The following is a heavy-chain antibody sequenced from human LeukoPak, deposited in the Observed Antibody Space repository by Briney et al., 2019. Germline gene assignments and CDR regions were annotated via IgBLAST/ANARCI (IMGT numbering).Heavy chain of an antibody. CDR1: GFTVSSNY. CDR3: ARDAYELYSSGWYDI. V-gene: IGHV3-53*01. J-gene: IGHJ3*02. CDR2: IYSGGST. Sequence: GSLRLSCAASGFTVSSNYMSWVRQAPGKGLEWVSVIYSGGSTYYADSVKGRFTISRDNSKNTLYLQMNSLRAEDTAVYYCARDAYELYSSGWYDIWGQGTMVTVSS. D-gene: IGHD6-19*01.